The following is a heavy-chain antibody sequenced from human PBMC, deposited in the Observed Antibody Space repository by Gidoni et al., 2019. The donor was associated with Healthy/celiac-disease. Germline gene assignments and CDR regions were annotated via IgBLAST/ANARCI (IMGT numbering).Heavy chain of an antibody. Sequence: QVQLQESGPGLLKPAQTLSLTCTVPGGSISRGDYYWSWIRQPPGKGLGWIGYIYYSGSTYYNPSLKSRVTISVDTSKNQFSLKLSSVTAADTAVYYCARVGGDSSGYLFDYWGQGTLVTVSS. D-gene: IGHD3-22*01. CDR3: ARVGGDSSGYLFDY. CDR2: IYYSGST. CDR1: GGSISRGDYY. V-gene: IGHV4-30-4*01. J-gene: IGHJ4*02.